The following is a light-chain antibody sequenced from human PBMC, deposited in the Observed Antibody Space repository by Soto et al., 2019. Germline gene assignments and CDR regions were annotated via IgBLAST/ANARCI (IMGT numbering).Light chain of an antibody. CDR2: DVN. V-gene: IGLV2-11*01. Sequence: QSVLTQPRSVSGSPGQSVTISCTGTGNNVGAYNYVSWYQHHPGRPPKLMIYDVNNCPSGVPERFSGSKSGNTASLTISGLQAEDEADYCCCSYAGGYIYLFGTGTKLTVL. J-gene: IGLJ1*01. CDR1: GNNVGAYNY. CDR3: CSYAGGYIYL.